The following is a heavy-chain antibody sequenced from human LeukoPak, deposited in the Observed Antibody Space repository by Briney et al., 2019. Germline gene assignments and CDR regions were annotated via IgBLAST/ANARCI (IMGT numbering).Heavy chain of an antibody. V-gene: IGHV3-53*01. CDR1: GFTVSSNY. J-gene: IGHJ3*02. CDR3: ARGPYYYDSSGYYASGAFDI. D-gene: IGHD3-22*01. Sequence: GGSLRLSCAASGFTVSSNYMSWVRQAPGKGLEWVSVIYSGGSTYYADSVKGRFTISRDNSKNTLHLQMNSLRAEDTAVYYCARGPYYYDSSGYYASGAFDIWGQGTMVTVSS. CDR2: IYSGGST.